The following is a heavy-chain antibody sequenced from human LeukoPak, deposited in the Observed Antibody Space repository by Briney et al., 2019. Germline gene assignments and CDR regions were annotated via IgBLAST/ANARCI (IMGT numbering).Heavy chain of an antibody. D-gene: IGHD6-19*01. Sequence: GASVKVSCKASGYTFTSYDFNWVRQATGQGLEWMGWISAYNGNTNYAQKLQGRVTMTKDTSTSTAYMELRSLRSDDTAVYYCARDDTLSSGWFDYWGQGTLVTVSS. CDR1: GYTFTSYD. CDR2: ISAYNGNT. V-gene: IGHV1-18*01. J-gene: IGHJ4*02. CDR3: ARDDTLSSGWFDY.